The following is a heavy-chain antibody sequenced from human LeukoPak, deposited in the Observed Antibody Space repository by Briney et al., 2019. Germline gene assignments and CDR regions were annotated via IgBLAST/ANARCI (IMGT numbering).Heavy chain of an antibody. CDR2: IRQDGSEK. V-gene: IGHV3-7*01. CDR1: GFTFSSYA. D-gene: IGHD3-22*01. CDR3: MRDASTFYYESSASHAWG. J-gene: IGHJ4*02. Sequence: PGGSLRLSCAASGFTFSSYAMSWVRQAPGKGLEWVANIRQDGSEKHYVDSVKGRFTISRDNAKNSLYLQMNSLRAEDTAVYYCMRDASTFYYESSASHAWGWGQGTLVTVSS.